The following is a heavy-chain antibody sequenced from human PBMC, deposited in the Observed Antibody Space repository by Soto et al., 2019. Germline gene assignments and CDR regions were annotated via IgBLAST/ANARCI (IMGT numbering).Heavy chain of an antibody. CDR3: SRSLNS. CDR2: INQDGSEK. CDR1: GFTFSNAW. Sequence: PGGSLRLSCTVSGFTFSNAWMTWVRQTPGKGLEWVANINQDGSEKNYVDSVKGRFTISRDNAKNSLYLQMSSLTAEDSALYYCSRSLNSWGQGTLVTVSS. J-gene: IGHJ4*02. V-gene: IGHV3-7*01.